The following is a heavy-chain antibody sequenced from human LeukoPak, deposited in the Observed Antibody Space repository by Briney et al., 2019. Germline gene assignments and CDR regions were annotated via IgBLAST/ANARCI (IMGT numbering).Heavy chain of an antibody. CDR3: AKNRWGSVATPDS. D-gene: IGHD5-12*01. CDR1: GFMFNDYA. J-gene: IGHJ4*02. Sequence: GGSLRLSCAASGFMFNDYAMNWLRQAPGRGLEWLAAISASGGTTYYTDSVNGRFTISRDNSKNTVYLQMNSLRTEDTALYYCAKNRWGSVATPDSWGQGTLVTVSS. CDR2: ISASGGTT. V-gene: IGHV3-23*01.